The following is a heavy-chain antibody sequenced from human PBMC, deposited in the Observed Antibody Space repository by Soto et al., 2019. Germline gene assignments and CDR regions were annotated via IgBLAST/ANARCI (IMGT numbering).Heavy chain of an antibody. D-gene: IGHD5-12*01. J-gene: IGHJ6*02. CDR3: ASGSRGYDYYYYYGMDV. CDR2: MNPNSGNT. V-gene: IGHV1-8*01. CDR1: GYTFTSYD. Sequence: ASVKVSCKASGYTFTSYDINWVRQATGQGLEWMGWMNPNSGNTGYAQKFQGRVTMTRNTSISTAYMELSSLRSEDTAVYYCASGSRGYDYYYYYGMDVWGQGTTVTVSS.